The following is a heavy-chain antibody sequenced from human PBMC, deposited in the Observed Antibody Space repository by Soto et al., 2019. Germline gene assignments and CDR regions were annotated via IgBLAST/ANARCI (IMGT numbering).Heavy chain of an antibody. J-gene: IGHJ4*02. V-gene: IGHV1-69*01. CDR2: IIPIFGTA. D-gene: IGHD5-18*01. CDR3: ARSRGRGYSYGFDY. CDR1: GGTFSSYA. Sequence: QVQLVQSGAEVKKPGSSVKVSCKASGGTFSSYAISWVRQAPGQGLEWMGGIIPIFGTANYAQKFQGRVTITADESTSTADMELSSLRSEDTAVYYCARSRGRGYSYGFDYWGQGTLVTVSS.